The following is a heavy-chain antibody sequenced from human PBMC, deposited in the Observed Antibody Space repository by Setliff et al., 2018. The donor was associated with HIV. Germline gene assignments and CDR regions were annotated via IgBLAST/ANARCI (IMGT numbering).Heavy chain of an antibody. CDR1: GGSISTYH. V-gene: IGHV4-59*08. Sequence: CSVSGGSISTYHWSWIRQPPGKGLEWIGYIYKSGSTNYSPSLKSRVTISPGTSKNQFSLKLTSVTAADTAVYYCARLSDTAMASFDSWGQGILVTVSS. D-gene: IGHD5-18*01. CDR3: ARLSDTAMASFDS. J-gene: IGHJ4*02. CDR2: IYKSGST.